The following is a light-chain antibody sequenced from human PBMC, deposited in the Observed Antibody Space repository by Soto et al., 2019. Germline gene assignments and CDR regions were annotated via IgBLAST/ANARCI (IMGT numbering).Light chain of an antibody. CDR3: QKYNSFWT. Sequence: DIQMTQSPSTLSASVGDRVTISCRASQTISNWLAWYQQKPGKAPKLLIYDASSLESGVPSRFGGSGSGTEFTLTISSLQPEDFATYYCQKYNSFWTFGQGTKVEIK. CDR1: QTISNW. CDR2: DAS. V-gene: IGKV1-5*01. J-gene: IGKJ1*01.